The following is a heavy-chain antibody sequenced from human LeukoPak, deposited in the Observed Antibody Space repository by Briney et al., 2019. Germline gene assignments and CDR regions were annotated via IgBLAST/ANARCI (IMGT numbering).Heavy chain of an antibody. CDR3: AKDMGSSRLGSFDY. D-gene: IGHD1-26*01. CDR2: ITWNSGSI. V-gene: IGHV3-9*01. J-gene: IGHJ4*02. CDR1: GFTFDDYA. Sequence: GGSLRLSCAAPGFTFDDYAMHWVRQAPGKGLEWVSGITWNSGSIGYADSVKGRFTISRDNAKNSLYLQMNSLRAEDTALYYCAKDMGSSRLGSFDYWGQGTLVTVSS.